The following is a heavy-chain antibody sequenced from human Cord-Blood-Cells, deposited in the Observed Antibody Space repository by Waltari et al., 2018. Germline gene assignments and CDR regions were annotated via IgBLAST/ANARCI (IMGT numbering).Heavy chain of an antibody. CDR2: ISSSGSTI. D-gene: IGHD6-13*01. CDR1: GFTFSSYE. V-gene: IGHV3-48*03. CDR3: ARDKPGIAAAGTTLFDY. Sequence: EVQLVESGGGLVQPGGSLRLSCAASGFTFSSYEMNWVRQAPGKGLEWVSYISSSGSTIYSADSVKGRFTISRDNAKNSLYLQMNSLRAEDTAVYYCARDKPGIAAAGTTLFDYWGQGTLVTVSS. J-gene: IGHJ4*02.